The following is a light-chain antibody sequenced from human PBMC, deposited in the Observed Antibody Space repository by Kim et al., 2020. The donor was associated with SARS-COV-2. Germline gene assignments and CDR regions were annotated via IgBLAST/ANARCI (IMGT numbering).Light chain of an antibody. CDR1: KLGDKY. V-gene: IGLV3-1*01. J-gene: IGLJ1*01. CDR3: QAWDSSTHNYV. Sequence: SYELTQPPSVSVSPGQTASITCSGYKLGDKYVSWYQQKPGQSPVVVIYQDNQRPSGNPERFSGPNSGNTATLTISGTQAMDEADYYCQAWDSSTHNYVFG. CDR2: QDN.